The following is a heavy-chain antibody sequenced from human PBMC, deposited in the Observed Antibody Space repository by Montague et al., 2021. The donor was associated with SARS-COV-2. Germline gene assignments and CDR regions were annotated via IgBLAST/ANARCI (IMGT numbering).Heavy chain of an antibody. CDR3: AGLQGDGSLYGMDV. CDR2: IYYSGNT. CDR1: GGSISSYN. V-gene: IGHV4-59*01. Sequence: SETLSLTCTVSGGSISSYNWRWIRQPPGKGLECIGYIYYSGNTNYNPSLKSRVTISVDASKSPFSLKLSSVTAAATALYYCAGLQGDGSLYGMDVWGQGTTVAVSS. J-gene: IGHJ6*02. D-gene: IGHD5-24*01.